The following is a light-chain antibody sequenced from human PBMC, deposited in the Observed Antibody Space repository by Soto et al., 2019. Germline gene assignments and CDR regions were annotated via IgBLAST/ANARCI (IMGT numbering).Light chain of an antibody. Sequence: QSVLTQPASVSGSPGQSITISCTGTSSDVGGYNYVSWYQQHPDKAPKLMIYDVSYRPSGVSNRFSGSKSANTASLTISGLQAEDEADYYCSSYTSSSTLVFGGGTKLTVL. CDR3: SSYTSSSTLV. CDR2: DVS. V-gene: IGLV2-14*01. CDR1: SSDVGGYNY. J-gene: IGLJ2*01.